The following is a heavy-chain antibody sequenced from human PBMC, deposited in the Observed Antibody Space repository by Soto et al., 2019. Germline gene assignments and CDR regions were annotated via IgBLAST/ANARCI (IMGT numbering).Heavy chain of an antibody. CDR2: IPYSGNT. CDR1: GFSISSVSISSNY. CDR3: ARIPYSSASFDY. J-gene: IGHJ4*02. V-gene: IGHV4-61*01. D-gene: IGHD6-19*01. Sequence: TLSLTCTVSGFSISSVSISSNYWGWIRQPPGKGLEYIGSIPYSGNTNYNPSLKSRVSISVDTSKNQFSLKLTSVTAADTAVYYCARIPYSSASFDYWGQGILVTVSS.